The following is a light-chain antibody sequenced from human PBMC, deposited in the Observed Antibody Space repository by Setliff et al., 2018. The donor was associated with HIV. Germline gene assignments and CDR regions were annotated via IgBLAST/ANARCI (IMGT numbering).Light chain of an antibody. J-gene: IGLJ1*01. Sequence: QSVLTQPASVSGSPGQSITISCSGTSSDVGSYNFVSWYQQHPGKAPQLIIYGVSQRPSGVSSRFSGSKSGNTASLTISGLQAEDQADYYCCSYTSSLTDVFGTGTKVTVL. CDR2: GVS. V-gene: IGLV2-14*03. CDR3: CSYTSSLTDV. CDR1: SSDVGSYNF.